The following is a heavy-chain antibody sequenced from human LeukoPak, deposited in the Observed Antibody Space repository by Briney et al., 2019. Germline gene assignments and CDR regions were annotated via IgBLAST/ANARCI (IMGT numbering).Heavy chain of an antibody. CDR2: ISGSGGST. CDR1: GFTSSSYA. CDR3: AKALGHPHYDFWSGYSPRTYYFDY. V-gene: IGHV3-23*01. Sequence: GGSLRLSCAASGFTSSSYAMSWVRQAPGKGLEWVSAISGSGGSTYYADSVKGRFTISRDNSKNTLYLQMNSLRAEDTAVYYCAKALGHPHYDFWSGYSPRTYYFDYWGQGTLVTVSS. D-gene: IGHD3-3*01. J-gene: IGHJ4*02.